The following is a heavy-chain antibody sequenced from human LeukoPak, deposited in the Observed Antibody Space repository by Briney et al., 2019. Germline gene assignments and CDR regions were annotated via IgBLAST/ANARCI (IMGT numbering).Heavy chain of an antibody. D-gene: IGHD6-19*01. J-gene: IGHJ4*02. CDR3: ARRPPGWTSYYFDY. CDR1: GGSITTYY. V-gene: IGHV4-59*08. Sequence: SETLSLTCTVSGGSITTYYWSWIRQPPGKGLEWIGYIYYSGRANYNPSLKSRVTISVDTSKNQFSLKLSSVTAADTAVYYCARRPPGWTSYYFDYWGQGTQVTVSS. CDR2: IYYSGRA.